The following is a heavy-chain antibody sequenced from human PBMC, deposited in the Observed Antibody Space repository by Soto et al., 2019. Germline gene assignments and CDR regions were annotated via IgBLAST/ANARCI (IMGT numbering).Heavy chain of an antibody. CDR3: ARVYGDYVGYYYYMDV. CDR2: ISSSGSTI. V-gene: IGHV3-11*01. Sequence: GGSLRLSCAASGFTFSDYYMSWIRQAPGKGLEWVSYISSSGSTIYYADSVKGRFTISRDNAKNSLYLQMNSLRAEDTAVYYCARVYGDYVGYYYYMDVWGKGTTVTVSS. D-gene: IGHD4-17*01. J-gene: IGHJ6*03. CDR1: GFTFSDYY.